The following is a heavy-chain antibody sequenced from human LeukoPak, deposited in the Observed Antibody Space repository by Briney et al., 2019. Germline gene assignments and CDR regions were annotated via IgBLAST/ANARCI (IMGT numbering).Heavy chain of an antibody. CDR2: ISSSSSTI. V-gene: IGHV3-48*01. J-gene: IGHJ5*02. CDR1: GFTFSSYS. CDR3: AGGLAFDYGSGSYYT. D-gene: IGHD3-10*01. Sequence: PGGSLRLSCAASGFTFSSYSMNWVRQAPGKGLEWVSYISSSSSTIYYADSVKGRFTISRDNAKNSLYLQMNSLRAEDTAVYYCAGGLAFDYGSGSYYTWGQGTLVTVSS.